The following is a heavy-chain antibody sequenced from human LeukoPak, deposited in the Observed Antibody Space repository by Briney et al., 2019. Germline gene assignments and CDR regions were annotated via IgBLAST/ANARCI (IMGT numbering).Heavy chain of an antibody. V-gene: IGHV4-39*07. CDR2: IYYSGST. Sequence: SETLSLTCTVSGGSISSSSYYWGWIRQPPGKGLEWIGSIYYSGSTYYNPSLKSRVTISVDTSKNQFSLKLSSVTAADTAVYYCAKDWGIAAAGTIDPWGQGTLVTVSS. J-gene: IGHJ5*02. CDR3: AKDWGIAAAGTIDP. D-gene: IGHD6-13*01. CDR1: GGSISSSSYY.